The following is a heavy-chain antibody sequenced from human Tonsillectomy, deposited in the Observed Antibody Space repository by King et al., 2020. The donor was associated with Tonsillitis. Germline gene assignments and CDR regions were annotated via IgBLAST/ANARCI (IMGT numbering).Heavy chain of an antibody. Sequence: VQLVESGGGLVQPGGSLRLSCAASGFTFSSYAMSWVRQAPGKGLEWVPAISGSGGSTYYADSVKGRFTISGDNSKNTLYLQMNSLIAEDTAVYYCAKGGCSSTSCYYDCDYWGQGTLVTVSS. CDR1: GFTFSSYA. CDR2: ISGSGGST. D-gene: IGHD2-2*01. V-gene: IGHV3-23*04. CDR3: AKGGCSSTSCYYDCDY. J-gene: IGHJ4*02.